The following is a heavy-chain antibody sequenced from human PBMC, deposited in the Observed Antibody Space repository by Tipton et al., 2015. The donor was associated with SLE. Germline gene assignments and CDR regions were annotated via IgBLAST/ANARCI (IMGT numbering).Heavy chain of an antibody. CDR1: GGSISSSNYY. CDR3: ARDTAHYGSGDGAFDI. J-gene: IGHJ3*02. Sequence: TLSLTCTVSGGSISSSNYYWGWISQPPGKGLEWIGAIYYNGITYYSPSLKRRVTISVDTSKNQFSLKLTSVTAADTAVYYCARDTAHYGSGDGAFDIWGQGTMVTVSS. CDR2: IYYNGIT. V-gene: IGHV4-39*07. D-gene: IGHD3-10*01.